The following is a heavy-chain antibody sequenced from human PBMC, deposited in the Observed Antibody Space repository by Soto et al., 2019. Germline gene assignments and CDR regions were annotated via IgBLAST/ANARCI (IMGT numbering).Heavy chain of an antibody. D-gene: IGHD3-9*01. CDR3: ARAGSPFHSDSTGYWGFDY. Sequence: EVQLVESGGGLIQPGGSLGLSCAASGFTFSDHQMNWVRQAPGRWLEWVSVIYSSGTTYYGDSVKGRFTISRDNSKNTLYLQMNSLRTEDTALYYCARAGSPFHSDSTGYWGFDYWGQGTLVTVSS. CDR1: GFTFSDHQ. CDR2: IYSSGTT. J-gene: IGHJ4*02. V-gene: IGHV3-53*01.